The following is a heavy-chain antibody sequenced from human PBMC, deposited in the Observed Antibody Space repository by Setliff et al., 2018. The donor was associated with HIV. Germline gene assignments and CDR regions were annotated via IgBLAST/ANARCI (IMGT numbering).Heavy chain of an antibody. CDR3: ARSPYGDYGLDY. Sequence: PGGSLRLSCAASGFTFSSYWMSWVRQAPGKGLEWVANINQDGSEKYYVDSVNGRFTVSRDNAKNSLYLQMNSLRAEDTAVYFCARSPYGDYGLDYWGQGTLVTVSS. D-gene: IGHD4-17*01. J-gene: IGHJ4*02. CDR1: GFTFSSYW. CDR2: INQDGSEK. V-gene: IGHV3-7*01.